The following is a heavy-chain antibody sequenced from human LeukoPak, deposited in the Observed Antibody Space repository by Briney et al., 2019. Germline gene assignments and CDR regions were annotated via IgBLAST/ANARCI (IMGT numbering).Heavy chain of an antibody. V-gene: IGHV4-30-4*01. Sequence: SETLSLTCTVSGGSISSGDYYWSWIRQPPGKVLEWIGYIYYSGSTYYNPSLKSRVIISVDTSKNQFSLKLSSVTAADTAVYYCARVVVAATIFARSYYFDYWGQGTLVTVSS. CDR1: GGSISSGDYY. D-gene: IGHD2-15*01. CDR3: ARVVVAATIFARSYYFDY. J-gene: IGHJ4*02. CDR2: IYYSGST.